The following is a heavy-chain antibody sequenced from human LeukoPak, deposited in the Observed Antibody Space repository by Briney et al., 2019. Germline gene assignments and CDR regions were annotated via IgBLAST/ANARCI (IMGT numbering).Heavy chain of an antibody. J-gene: IGHJ4*02. CDR3: ARRYCSGGSCYFDY. Sequence: GESLKISCKGSGYSFTSYWIGWVRQLPGKGLEWMGIIYTGDSDTRYSPSFQGQVTIPADKSISTAYLQWSSLKASDTAMYYCARRYCSGGSCYFDYWGQGTLVTVSS. D-gene: IGHD2-15*01. CDR2: IYTGDSDT. CDR1: GYSFTSYW. V-gene: IGHV5-51*01.